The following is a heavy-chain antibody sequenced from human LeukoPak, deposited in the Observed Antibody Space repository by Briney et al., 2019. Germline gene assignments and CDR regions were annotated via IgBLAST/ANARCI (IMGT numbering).Heavy chain of an antibody. D-gene: IGHD3-10*01. CDR3: VRGTPTPGMDY. CDR1: GYPFIAHF. Sequence: ASVKVSCKASGYPFIAHFLNWVRQAPGQGLEWMGNIDTTTGNPRYAQDFTGRFVFSLDTSVSTAYLQITSLKADDTAAYYCVRGTPTPGMDYWGQGTPVTGSS. J-gene: IGHJ4*01. CDR2: IDTTTGNP. V-gene: IGHV7-4-1*02.